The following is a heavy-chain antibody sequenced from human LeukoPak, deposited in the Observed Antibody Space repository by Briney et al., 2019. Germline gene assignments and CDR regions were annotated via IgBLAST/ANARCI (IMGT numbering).Heavy chain of an antibody. CDR2: MNPNSGNT. D-gene: IGHD2-2*01. Sequence: ASVKVSCKASGYTFTSHDINWVRQATGQGLEWMGWMNPNSGNTGYAQKFQGRVTMTRNTSISTAYMELSSLRSEDTAVYYCAREVSSTRKYYYYGMDVWGQGTTVTVSS. CDR1: GYTFTSHD. CDR3: AREVSSTRKYYYYGMDV. J-gene: IGHJ6*02. V-gene: IGHV1-8*01.